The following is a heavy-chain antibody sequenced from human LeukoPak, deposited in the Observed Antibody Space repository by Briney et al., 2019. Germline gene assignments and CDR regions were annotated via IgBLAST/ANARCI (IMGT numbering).Heavy chain of an antibody. J-gene: IGHJ4*02. CDR2: IIPIFGTA. CDR1: GYTFTGYY. V-gene: IGHV1-69*13. D-gene: IGHD2-2*01. CDR3: ARGVVVPAAIRD. Sequence: SVKVSCKASGYTFTGYYMHWVRQAPGQGLEWMGGIIPIFGTANYAQKFQGRVTITADESTSTAYMELSSLRSEDTAVYYCARGVVVPAAIRDWGQGTLVTVSS.